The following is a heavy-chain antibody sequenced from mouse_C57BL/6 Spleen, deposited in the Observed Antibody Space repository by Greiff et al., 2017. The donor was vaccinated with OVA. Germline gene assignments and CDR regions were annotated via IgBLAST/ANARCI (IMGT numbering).Heavy chain of an antibody. J-gene: IGHJ4*01. CDR1: GYTFTDYY. V-gene: IGHV1-19*01. D-gene: IGHD1-1*01. CDR3: AREGYGSTPYAMDY. Sequence: VQLQQSGPVLVKPGASVKMSCKASGYTFTDYYMNWVKQSHGKSLEWIGVINPYNGGTSYNQKFKGKATLTVDKSSSTAYMELNSLTSEDSAVYYCAREGYGSTPYAMDYWGQGTSVTVSS. CDR2: INPYNGGT.